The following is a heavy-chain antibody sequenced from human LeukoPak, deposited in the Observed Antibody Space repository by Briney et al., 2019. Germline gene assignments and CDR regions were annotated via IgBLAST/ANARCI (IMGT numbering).Heavy chain of an antibody. CDR2: ISGGGSGT. Sequence: GGSLCLSYPPSGFTFSSYAMSWVRQAPGKGLEWVAVISGGGSGTYYADSVRGRFTISRDNSKNTVYLQMNSLRAEDTAIYYCAKAVGSSGYFSRDAFDIWGQGTMVTVSS. V-gene: IGHV3-23*01. J-gene: IGHJ3*02. CDR3: AKAVGSSGYFSRDAFDI. D-gene: IGHD3-22*01. CDR1: GFTFSSYA.